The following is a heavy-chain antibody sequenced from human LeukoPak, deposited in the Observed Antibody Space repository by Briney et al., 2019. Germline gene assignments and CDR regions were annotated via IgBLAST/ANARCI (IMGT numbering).Heavy chain of an antibody. V-gene: IGHV1-18*01. CDR3: AKAYIVAANYYYYMDV. D-gene: IGHD5-12*01. J-gene: IGHJ6*03. CDR2: IDSKNGNT. CDR1: GYTFNNYV. Sequence: ASVKVSCKASGYTFNNYVVNWVRQAPGQGLEWMGLIDSKNGNTRYAQKVQGRVTMTTDTSTSTGFMELRSLRSGDTAVYYCAKAYIVAANYYYYMDVWGKGTTVTVSS.